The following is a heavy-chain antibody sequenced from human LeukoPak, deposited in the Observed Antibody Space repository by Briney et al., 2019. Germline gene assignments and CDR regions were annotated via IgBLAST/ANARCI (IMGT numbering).Heavy chain of an antibody. J-gene: IGHJ6*03. D-gene: IGHD3-22*01. V-gene: IGHV4-39*07. Sequence: SETLSLTCTVSGGSISSSSYYWAWIRQPPGKGLEWIGEINHSGSTNYNPSLKSRVTISVDTSKNQFSLKLSSVTAADTAVYYCARVGDYYDSSGYYYVRDYYYMDVWGKGTTVTISS. CDR3: ARVGDYYDSSGYYYVRDYYYMDV. CDR2: INHSGST. CDR1: GGSISSSSYY.